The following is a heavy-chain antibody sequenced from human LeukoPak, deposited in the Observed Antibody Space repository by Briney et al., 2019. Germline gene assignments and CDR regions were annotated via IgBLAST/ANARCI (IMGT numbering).Heavy chain of an antibody. V-gene: IGHV3-23*01. Sequence: GGSLRLSCAASGFTFSSYAMSWVRQAPGKGLEWASGISGSGGRTYYADSVKGRFTISRDNSKNTLYLQMNSLRVDDTAVYYCAEDLWFGEFAPDYWGQGALVTVSS. CDR2: ISGSGGRT. CDR3: AEDLWFGEFAPDY. D-gene: IGHD3-10*01. J-gene: IGHJ4*02. CDR1: GFTFSSYA.